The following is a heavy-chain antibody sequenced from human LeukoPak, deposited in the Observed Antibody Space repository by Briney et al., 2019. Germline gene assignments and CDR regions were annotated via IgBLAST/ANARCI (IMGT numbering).Heavy chain of an antibody. V-gene: IGHV3-66*01. CDR1: GFTVSTNY. CDR3: ARGGIGYYDSSGYDEYFQH. D-gene: IGHD3-22*01. J-gene: IGHJ1*01. CDR2: IYSGGST. Sequence: GGSLRLSCAASGFTVSTNYMSGGRQAPGKGLEWVSLIYSGGSTYYADSVKGRFTISRDNSKNTLYLQMNSLRAEDTALYYCARGGIGYYDSSGYDEYFQHWGQGTLVTVSS.